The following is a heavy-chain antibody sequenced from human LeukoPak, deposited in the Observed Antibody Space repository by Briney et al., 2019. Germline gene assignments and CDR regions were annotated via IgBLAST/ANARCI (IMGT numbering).Heavy chain of an antibody. J-gene: IGHJ5*02. D-gene: IGHD3-10*01. Sequence: SETLSLTCTVSGASISSSSYYWAWIRQPPGKGLEWIGNIYYSGSTNYNPSLKSRVTMSVDTSKNQFSLKLSSVTAADTAVYYCARGRKVTMVRGVRYNWFDPWGQGTLVTVSS. CDR3: ARGRKVTMVRGVRYNWFDP. CDR2: IYYSGST. V-gene: IGHV4-39*07. CDR1: GASISSSSYY.